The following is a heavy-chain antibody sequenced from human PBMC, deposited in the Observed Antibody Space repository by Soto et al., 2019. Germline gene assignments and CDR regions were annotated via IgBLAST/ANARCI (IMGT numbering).Heavy chain of an antibody. CDR3: VRDKYGVTSAYGMDV. Sequence: QVQLVESGGGVVQPGRSLRLSCAASGFTFSSYAMHWVRQAPGKGLEWVAVISYDGNNKYYADSVKGRFTMSRDNSKNTLYLQMNTLRAEDTVVYYCVRDKYGVTSAYGMDVWGQGTTVTVSS. CDR2: ISYDGNNK. J-gene: IGHJ6*02. D-gene: IGHD2-21*02. V-gene: IGHV3-30-3*01. CDR1: GFTFSSYA.